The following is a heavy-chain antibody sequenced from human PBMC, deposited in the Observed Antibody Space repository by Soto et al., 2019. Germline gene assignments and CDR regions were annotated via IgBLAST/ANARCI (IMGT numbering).Heavy chain of an antibody. V-gene: IGHV4-34*01. CDR1: GGSFSCYY. CDR3: ARGSPVTPDP. J-gene: IGHJ5*02. Sequence: SETLCLTCAVDGGSFSCYYWSWIRQPPGKGLEWIGEINHSGSTNYNPSLKSRVTISVDTSKNQFSLKLSSVTAADTAVYYCARGSPVTPDPWGQGTLVPVSS. D-gene: IGHD4-17*01. CDR2: INHSGST.